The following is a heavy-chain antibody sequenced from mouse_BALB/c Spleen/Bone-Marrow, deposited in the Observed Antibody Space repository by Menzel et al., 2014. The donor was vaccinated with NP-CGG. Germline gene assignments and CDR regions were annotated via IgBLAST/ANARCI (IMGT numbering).Heavy chain of an antibody. J-gene: IGHJ4*01. CDR2: ISSDSNTI. CDR1: GFTFSSFG. V-gene: IGHV5-17*02. Sequence: EVKLVESGGGVVQPGGSRKLSCAASGFTFSSFGMHWVRQAPEKGLEWVAYISSDSNTIYYADTVKGRFTISRDNPKNTLFLQMTSLRSEDTAMYYCARLHYGRVYYYAMDYWGQGTSVTVSS. D-gene: IGHD1-1*01. CDR3: ARLHYGRVYYYAMDY.